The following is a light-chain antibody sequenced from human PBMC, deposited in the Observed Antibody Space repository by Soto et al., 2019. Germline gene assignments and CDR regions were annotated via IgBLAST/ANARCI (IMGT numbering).Light chain of an antibody. CDR1: QSVSSSY. CDR2: GAS. CDR3: QQYYSFPLT. Sequence: EIVLTQSPGTLSLSPGERATLSCRASQSVSSSYLAWYQQKPGQAPRLLIYGASSRATGIPGRFSGSGSGTDFTLTISRLEPEDFATYYCQQYYSFPLTFGGGTKVEIK. V-gene: IGKV3-20*01. J-gene: IGKJ4*01.